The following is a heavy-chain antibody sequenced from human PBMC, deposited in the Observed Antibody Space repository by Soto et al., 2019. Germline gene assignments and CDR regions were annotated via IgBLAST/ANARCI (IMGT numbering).Heavy chain of an antibody. V-gene: IGHV1-69*02. CDR3: ARAGTPPYYFDY. J-gene: IGHJ4*02. D-gene: IGHD3-10*01. Sequence: SVKVSCKASGGTFSSYTISWVRQAPGQGLEWMGRIIPILGIANYAQKFQGRVTITADKSTSTAYMELSSLRSEDTAVYCCARAGTPPYYFDYWGQGTLVTVSS. CDR1: GGTFSSYT. CDR2: IIPILGIA.